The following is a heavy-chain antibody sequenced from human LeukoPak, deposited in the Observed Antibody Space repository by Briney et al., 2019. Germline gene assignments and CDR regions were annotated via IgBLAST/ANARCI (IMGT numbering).Heavy chain of an antibody. Sequence: PGGSLRLSCAASGFTFSGYGMHWVRQAPGKGLEWVSYISSSSTSIYYADSVKGRFTISRDNAKNSLYLQMNSLRDEDTAVYYCAKDRALSYWGQGTLVTVSA. D-gene: IGHD3-10*01. CDR3: AKDRALSY. J-gene: IGHJ4*02. CDR2: ISSSSTSI. V-gene: IGHV3-48*02. CDR1: GFTFSGYG.